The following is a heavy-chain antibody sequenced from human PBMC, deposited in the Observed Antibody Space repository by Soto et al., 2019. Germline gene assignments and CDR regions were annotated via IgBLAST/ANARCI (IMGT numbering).Heavy chain of an antibody. CDR3: ARDDVVCDGGSCYGVPRDV. CDR1: GFTVSSKY. CDR2: IQSGGTT. Sequence: EVQLVESGGGLVQPGGSLRLSCAASGFTVSSKYMSWVRQAPGKGLEWVSLIQSGGTTYYADSVKGRFTISRDSSENTLHLQMDSLRAEATAVYYCARDDVVCDGGSCYGVPRDVWGKGTTVTVSS. D-gene: IGHD2-15*01. V-gene: IGHV3-66*01. J-gene: IGHJ6*04.